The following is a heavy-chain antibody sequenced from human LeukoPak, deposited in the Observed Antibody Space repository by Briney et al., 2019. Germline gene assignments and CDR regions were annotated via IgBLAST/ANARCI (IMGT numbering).Heavy chain of an antibody. V-gene: IGHV4-39*07. D-gene: IGHD2-2*01. J-gene: IGHJ4*02. CDR2: IYYTGST. CDR3: ARYCSSTSCYLAFDY. CDR1: GGSFSSSSYY. Sequence: SETLSLTCTVPGGSFSSSSYYWGWIRQPPGKGLEWIGSIYYTGSTYYNPSLKSRVTMSVDTSKNQFSLKLSSVTAADTAVYYCARYCSSTSCYLAFDYWGQGTLVAVSS.